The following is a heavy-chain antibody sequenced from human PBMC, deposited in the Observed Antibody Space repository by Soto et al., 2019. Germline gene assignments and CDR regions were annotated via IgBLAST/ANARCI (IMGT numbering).Heavy chain of an antibody. V-gene: IGHV1-18*01. J-gene: IGHJ6*02. Sequence: ASVKVSCKASGYTFTSYGISWVRQAPGQGLEWMGWISAYNGNTNYSQKFQGRVTITRDTSASTAYMELSSLRSEDTAVYYCARVYDTGPMDAWGQGTTVTVSS. CDR2: ISAYNGNT. CDR1: GYTFTSYG. D-gene: IGHD3-9*01. CDR3: ARVYDTGPMDA.